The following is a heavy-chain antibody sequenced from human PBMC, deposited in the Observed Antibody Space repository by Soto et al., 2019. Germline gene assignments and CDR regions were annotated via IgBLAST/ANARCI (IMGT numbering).Heavy chain of an antibody. CDR2: ISAYDGKT. CDR1: GYTFNTYG. CDR3: ARDPHEFWTSYWFDP. Sequence: ASVKVSCKTSGYTFNTYGINWVRQAPGRGLELMGWISAYDGKTTYAEKFQGRVTMTTDTSTSTAYMELRSLRSDDTAIYYCARDPHEFWTSYWFDPWGQGTPVTVSS. D-gene: IGHD3-3*01. J-gene: IGHJ5*02. V-gene: IGHV1-18*01.